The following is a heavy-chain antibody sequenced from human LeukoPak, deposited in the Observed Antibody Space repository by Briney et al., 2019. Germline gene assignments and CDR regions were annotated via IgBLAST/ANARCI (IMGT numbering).Heavy chain of an antibody. CDR1: GLTFRSHG. J-gene: IGHJ6*03. D-gene: IGHD4-17*01. Sequence: GGSLRLSCAASGLTFRSHGMHWVRQAPGKVLGRVAFIRYDGSNKYNADSVKGRFTISRDNSKNTLYLQMNSLRAEDTAVFYCAKDKAMTTAAMDVWGKGTTVTVSS. V-gene: IGHV3-30*02. CDR3: AKDKAMTTAAMDV. CDR2: IRYDGSNK.